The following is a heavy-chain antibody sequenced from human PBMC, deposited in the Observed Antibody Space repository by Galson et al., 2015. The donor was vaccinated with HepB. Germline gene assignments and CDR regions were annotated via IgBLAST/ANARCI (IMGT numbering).Heavy chain of an antibody. CDR3: AISVATINAFDY. D-gene: IGHD5-24*01. CDR2: IYSGGYT. CDR1: GFAVSNNY. J-gene: IGHJ4*02. Sequence: SLRLSCAASGFAVSNNYMNWVRQAPGKGLEWVSVIYSGGYTDYADSVKGRFTISRDNSKNTVHFQMNSLRAEDTAVYYCAISVATINAFDYWGQGTLVTVSS. V-gene: IGHV3-66*01.